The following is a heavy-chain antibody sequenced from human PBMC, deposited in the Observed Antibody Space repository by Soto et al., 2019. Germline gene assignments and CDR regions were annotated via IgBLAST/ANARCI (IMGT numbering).Heavy chain of an antibody. D-gene: IGHD3-16*02. Sequence: SETLCLTCTFSGGSIRIGDYSWSWIRQPPGKGMQSIGYIYYSGSTYYNPSLKSRVTISVDTSKNQFSLKLSSVTAADTAVYYCARLLTKYDYVWGSYRRYYFDYWGQGTMVTVSS. V-gene: IGHV4-30-4*02. CDR3: ARLLTKYDYVWGSYRRYYFDY. J-gene: IGHJ4*02. CDR2: IYYSGST. CDR1: GGSIRIGDYS.